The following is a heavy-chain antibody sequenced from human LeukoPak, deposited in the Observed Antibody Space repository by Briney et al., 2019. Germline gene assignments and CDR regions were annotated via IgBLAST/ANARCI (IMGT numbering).Heavy chain of an antibody. V-gene: IGHV4-59*01. D-gene: IGHD2-2*01. CDR1: GGSISSYY. CDR2: IYYSGSA. Sequence: SSETLSLTCTVSGGSISSYYWSRIRQPPGKGLEWIGYIYYSGSANYNPSLKSRVTISVDTSKNQFSLKLSSVTAADTAVYYCARVAPHCSSTSCYGAYYYYYMDVWGKGTTVTVSS. J-gene: IGHJ6*03. CDR3: ARVAPHCSSTSCYGAYYYYYMDV.